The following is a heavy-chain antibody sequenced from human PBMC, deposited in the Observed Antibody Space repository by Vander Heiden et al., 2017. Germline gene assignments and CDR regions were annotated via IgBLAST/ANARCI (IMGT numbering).Heavy chain of an antibody. J-gene: IGHJ4*02. CDR3: ARDPDSSGYYHYFDY. D-gene: IGHD3-22*01. CDR1: GFTFSGYA. V-gene: IGHV3-30*04. Sequence: QVQLVESGGGVVQPGRSLRLSWAASGFTFSGYAMHWVRQAPGKGLEWVAVISYDGSNKYYADSVKGRFTISRDNSKNTLYLQMNSLRAEDTAVYYCARDPDSSGYYHYFDYWGQGTLVTVSS. CDR2: ISYDGSNK.